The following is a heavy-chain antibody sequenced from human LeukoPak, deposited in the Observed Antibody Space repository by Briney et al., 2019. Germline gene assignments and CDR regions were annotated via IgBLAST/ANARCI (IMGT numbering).Heavy chain of an antibody. J-gene: IGHJ4*02. Sequence: SETLSLTCTVSGGSISSYYWSWIRQPPGKGLEWIGYIYYSGSTNYNPSLKSRVTISVDTSKNQFSLKLSSVTAADMAVYYCARVMATVYFDYWGQGTLVTVSS. V-gene: IGHV4-59*01. D-gene: IGHD5-24*01. CDR1: GGSISSYY. CDR3: ARVMATVYFDY. CDR2: IYYSGST.